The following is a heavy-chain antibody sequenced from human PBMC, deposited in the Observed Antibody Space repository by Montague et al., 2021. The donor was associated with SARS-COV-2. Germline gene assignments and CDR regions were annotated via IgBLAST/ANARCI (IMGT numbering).Heavy chain of an antibody. CDR2: ISNSGTTI. CDR1: GFTFSTYE. J-gene: IGHJ4*02. D-gene: IGHD1-26*01. CDR3: VRVGVGSTYYFDY. Sequence: SLRLSCAASGFTFSTYEMTWVRQAPGKGLEWVSYISNSGTTIYYADSVRGRFTISRDNAKNPLHLQMNSLRAEDTAVYYCVRVGVGSTYYFDYWGQGALVTVSS. V-gene: IGHV3-48*03.